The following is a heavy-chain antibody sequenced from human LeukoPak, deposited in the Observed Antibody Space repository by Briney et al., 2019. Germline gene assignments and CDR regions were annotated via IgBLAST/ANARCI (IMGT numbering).Heavy chain of an antibody. V-gene: IGHV4-38-2*02. D-gene: IGHD2-2*01. CDR3: ARQSTSIVVVPAAMGWFDP. CDR2: IYHSGST. CDR1: GYSISSGYY. J-gene: IGHJ5*02. Sequence: ETLSLTCTVSGYSISSGYYWGWIRQPPGKGLEWIGSIYHSGSTNYNPSLKSRVTISVDTSKNQFSLKLSSVTAADTAVYYCARQSTSIVVVPAAMGWFDPWGQGTLVTVSS.